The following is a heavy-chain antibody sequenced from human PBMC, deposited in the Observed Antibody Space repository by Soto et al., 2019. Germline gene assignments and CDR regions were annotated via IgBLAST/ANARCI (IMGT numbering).Heavy chain of an antibody. Sequence: QLQLQESGPGLVKPSGTLSLTCTVSAGSISSSSYYWGWIRQPPGKGLEWIGSIYYSGSTYYNPPLKSRVTINLDTSKTQCSLRLSSVTAADTAVYYCARLSTYYDSSGYYYVFDYWGQQTLDTVSS. J-gene: IGHJ4*02. V-gene: IGHV4-39*01. CDR1: AGSISSSSYY. CDR2: IYYSGST. D-gene: IGHD3-22*01. CDR3: ARLSTYYDSSGYYYVFDY.